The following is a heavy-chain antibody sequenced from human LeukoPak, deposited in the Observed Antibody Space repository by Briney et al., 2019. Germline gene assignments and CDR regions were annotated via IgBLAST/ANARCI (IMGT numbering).Heavy chain of an antibody. CDR3: AQFIAAAGTGNVPCRY. V-gene: IGHV2-5*02. CDR1: GFSLSTSGVG. D-gene: IGHD6-13*01. J-gene: IGHJ4*02. CDR2: IYWDDDK. Sequence: SGPTLVNPTQTLTLTCTFSGFSLSTSGVGLGWIRQPPGKALQSLPLIYWDDDKRYSPSLKSRLTITKDTSKNQVVLTMTNMDPVDTATYYCAQFIAAAGTGNVPCRYWGQGILVTVSS.